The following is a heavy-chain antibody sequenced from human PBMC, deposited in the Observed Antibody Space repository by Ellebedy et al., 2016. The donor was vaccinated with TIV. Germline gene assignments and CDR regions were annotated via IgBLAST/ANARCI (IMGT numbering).Heavy chain of an antibody. CDR3: ARRASYGDYAVQVNPWFDP. CDR2: IRQEGDEI. D-gene: IGHD4-17*01. V-gene: IGHV3-7*01. Sequence: GESLKISCAASGFNFRSYWMTWVRQAPGKGLEWVAKIRQEGDEIYYVESVKGRFTISRDNAKNSLFLQMNSLRGEETAVYYCARRASYGDYAVQVNPWFDPWGQGTLVTVSS. J-gene: IGHJ5*02. CDR1: GFNFRSYW.